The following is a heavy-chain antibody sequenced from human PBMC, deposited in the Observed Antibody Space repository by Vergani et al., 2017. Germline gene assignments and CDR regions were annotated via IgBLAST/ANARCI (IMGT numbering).Heavy chain of an antibody. CDR1: GYTFSTYG. Sequence: QVQLVQSGAEVKKPGASVKVSCKASGYTFSTYGISWVRQAPGQGLEWMGWISAYNGNTNYPEKFQGRLTMTTDTSTRTAYMELRSLRSDDTAVYYCARVLQGPAASGGFDPWGQGTLVTVSS. J-gene: IGHJ5*02. V-gene: IGHV1-18*01. D-gene: IGHD2-2*01. CDR3: ARVLQGPAASGGFDP. CDR2: ISAYNGNT.